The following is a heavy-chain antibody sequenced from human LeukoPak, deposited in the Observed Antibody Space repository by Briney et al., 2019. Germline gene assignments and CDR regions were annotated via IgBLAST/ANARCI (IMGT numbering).Heavy chain of an antibody. Sequence: PGRSLRLSCAASGFMFEDYAMHWVRQGPGKALEWVAGITWNSAKIGYADSVKGRFTISRDNAKNSLYLQMNSLRAEDTAVYYCARDLVVPAAMVDYWGQGTLVTVSS. CDR2: ITWNSAKI. D-gene: IGHD2-2*01. CDR1: GFMFEDYA. V-gene: IGHV3-9*01. J-gene: IGHJ4*02. CDR3: ARDLVVPAAMVDY.